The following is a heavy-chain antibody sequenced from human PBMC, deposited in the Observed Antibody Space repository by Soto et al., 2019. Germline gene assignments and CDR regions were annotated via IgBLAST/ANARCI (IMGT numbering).Heavy chain of an antibody. Sequence: GGSLRLSCAASGFTFSSYSISWVRQAPGKGLEWVSGFRTSGDGGTTYYADSVKGRFTISRDNSKNMLFLQMNSLRAEDTAIYYCAKKVNSGPGSQYFDYWGQGTLVTVPS. V-gene: IGHV3-23*01. CDR3: AKKVNSGPGSQYFDY. J-gene: IGHJ4*02. CDR2: FRTSGDGGTT. CDR1: GFTFSSYS. D-gene: IGHD3-10*01.